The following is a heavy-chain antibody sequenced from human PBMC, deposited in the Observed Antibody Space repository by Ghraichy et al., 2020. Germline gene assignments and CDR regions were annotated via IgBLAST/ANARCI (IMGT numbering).Heavy chain of an antibody. Sequence: GESLNISCKGSGYSFTTYWIAWVRQMPGKGLEWMGIIYPGDSDTRYSPSFQGQVTISADKSISTAYLQWSSLKALDTAMYYCARHSESTYSSSAGAFDPWGQGTLVTVSS. V-gene: IGHV5-51*01. CDR2: IYPGDSDT. D-gene: IGHD2-2*01. CDR3: ARHSESTYSSSAGAFDP. CDR1: GYSFTTYW. J-gene: IGHJ5*02.